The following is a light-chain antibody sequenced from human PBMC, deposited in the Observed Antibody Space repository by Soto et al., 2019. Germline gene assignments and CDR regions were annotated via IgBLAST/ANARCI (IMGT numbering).Light chain of an antibody. Sequence: QSVLTQPASVSGSPGQSITISCTGTSRDVGAYDYVSWYLQYPDKAPQLLIYYVDHRPSGVSSRFSSSKSGNTASLTISGLQAEDEGDYYCCSYADGSIYFFGTGTKVTVL. CDR3: CSYADGSIYF. CDR2: YVD. CDR1: SRDVGAYDY. V-gene: IGLV2-14*03. J-gene: IGLJ1*01.